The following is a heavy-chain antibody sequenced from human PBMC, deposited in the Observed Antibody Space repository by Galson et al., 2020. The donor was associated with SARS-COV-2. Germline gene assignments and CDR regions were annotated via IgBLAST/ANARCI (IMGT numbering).Heavy chain of an antibody. D-gene: IGHD5-18*01. CDR2: IWYDGSNK. CDR3: AKGGYSYGYPGYYFDY. J-gene: IGHJ4*02. CDR1: GFTFSSYA. V-gene: IGHV3-33*06. Sequence: GESLKISCAASGFTFSSYAMHWVRQAPGKGLEWVAVIWYDGSNKYYADSVKGRFTISRDNSKNTLYLQMNSLRAEDTAVYYCAKGGYSYGYPGYYFDYWGQGTLVTVSS.